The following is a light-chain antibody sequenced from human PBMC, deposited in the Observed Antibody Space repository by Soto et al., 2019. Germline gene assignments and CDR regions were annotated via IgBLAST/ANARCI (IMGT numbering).Light chain of an antibody. CDR3: QKRSNWPPIT. CDR1: QSVSSS. V-gene: IGKV3-11*01. CDR2: AAS. J-gene: IGKJ5*01. Sequence: EIVMTQSPVTLSVSPGERATLSCRASQSVSSSLAWYQQKPGQAPRLLIYAASTRATGIPARFSGSGSGTDFTLTISRLEPEDFAVYYCQKRSNWPPITFGQGTRLEIK.